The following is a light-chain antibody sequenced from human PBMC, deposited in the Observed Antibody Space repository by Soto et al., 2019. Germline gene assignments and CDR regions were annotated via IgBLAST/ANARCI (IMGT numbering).Light chain of an antibody. J-gene: IGKJ1*01. CDR1: QSVSNNY. Sequence: EIVLTQSPGTLSLSPGERATLSCRASQSVSNNYLAXQQXQPXXXXXXXMXXXSNRATGITDRSSGSGSGTDFTLTISRLEPEDFAVYYCQQYGSSGTFGQGTKVEIK. V-gene: IGKV3-20*01. CDR2: XXS. CDR3: QQYGSSGT.